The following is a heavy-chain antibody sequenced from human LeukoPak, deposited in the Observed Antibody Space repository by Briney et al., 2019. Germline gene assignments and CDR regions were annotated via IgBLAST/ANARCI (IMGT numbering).Heavy chain of an antibody. CDR1: GFTFSSYV. J-gene: IGHJ6*03. CDR2: ISYDGSNE. V-gene: IGHV3-30*04. Sequence: GRSLRLSCAASGFTFSSYVMHWVRQAPGKGLEWVAIISYDGSNEYYADSVKGRFTISRDNAKNSLFLQMNSLRAEDTAVYYCARVLRYCSGGNCYSGGLGYMDVWGKGTTVTISS. CDR3: ARVLRYCSGGNCYSGGLGYMDV. D-gene: IGHD2-15*01.